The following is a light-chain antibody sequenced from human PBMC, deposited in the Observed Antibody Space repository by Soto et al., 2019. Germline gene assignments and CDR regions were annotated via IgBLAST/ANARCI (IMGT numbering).Light chain of an antibody. CDR3: QQYKSYSAT. Sequence: DIQMSQSPSTLSALVGDSVTITCRARQSFSTWLAWYQQKPGKAPKLLIYDASSVESGVPSRFSGSGSGTEFTLTISSLQPDDFATYYCQQYKSYSATFGRGTMV. CDR2: DAS. CDR1: QSFSTW. J-gene: IGKJ1*01. V-gene: IGKV1-5*01.